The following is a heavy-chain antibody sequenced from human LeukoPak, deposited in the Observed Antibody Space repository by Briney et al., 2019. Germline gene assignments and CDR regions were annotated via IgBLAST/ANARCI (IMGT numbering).Heavy chain of an antibody. Sequence: SETLSLTCAVYGGSFSGYYWSWIRQPPGKGLEWIGEINHSGSTNYNPSLKSRVTMSVDTSKNQFSLKLSSVTAADTAVYYCARDIAAAGTLVYWGQGTLVTVSS. CDR3: ARDIAAAGTLVY. D-gene: IGHD6-13*01. V-gene: IGHV4-34*01. CDR1: GGSFSGYY. CDR2: INHSGST. J-gene: IGHJ4*02.